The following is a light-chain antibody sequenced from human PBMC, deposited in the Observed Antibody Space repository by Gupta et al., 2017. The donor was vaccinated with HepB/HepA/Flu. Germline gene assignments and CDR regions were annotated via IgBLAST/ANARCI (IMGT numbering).Light chain of an antibody. Sequence: QAGLTQPPSVSKGLRQTATLTCTGDNNNVGNQGAAWPQQHQGHPPKLLSYRNNNRPSGISERFSASRSGNTGSLTITGLQPDDEADYYCSAWDTSLSAWVFGGGTKLTVL. V-gene: IGLV10-54*04. CDR3: SAWDTSLSAWV. J-gene: IGLJ3*02. CDR2: RNN. CDR1: NNNVGNQG.